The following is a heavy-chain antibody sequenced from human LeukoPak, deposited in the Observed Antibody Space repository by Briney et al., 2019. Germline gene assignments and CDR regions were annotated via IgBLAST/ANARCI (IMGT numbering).Heavy chain of an antibody. J-gene: IGHJ4*02. D-gene: IGHD3-10*01. CDR3: ARVPLVRGVIGGGDY. Sequence: GALVKVSCKASGYTFTSYGISWVRQAPGQRLEWMGWISAYNGNTNFAQKFSGRITMTTDTSTGTAYMELRSLTSDDTAVYYCARVPLVRGVIGGGDYWGQGTLVTVSS. CDR2: ISAYNGNT. V-gene: IGHV1-18*01. CDR1: GYTFTSYG.